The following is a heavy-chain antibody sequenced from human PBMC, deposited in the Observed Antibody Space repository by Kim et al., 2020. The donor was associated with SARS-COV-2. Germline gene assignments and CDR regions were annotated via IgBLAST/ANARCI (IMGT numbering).Heavy chain of an antibody. D-gene: IGHD4-17*01. CDR2: IIPILGIA. CDR1: GGTFSSYA. J-gene: IGHJ4*02. V-gene: IGHV1-69*04. CDR3: ARDRDMTTVTEGFDY. Sequence: SVKVSCKASGGTFSSYAISWVRQAPGQGLEWMGRIIPILGIANYAQKFQGRVTITADKSTSSAYMELSSLRSEDTAVNYCARDRDMTTVTEGFDYWGQGTLVTVSS.